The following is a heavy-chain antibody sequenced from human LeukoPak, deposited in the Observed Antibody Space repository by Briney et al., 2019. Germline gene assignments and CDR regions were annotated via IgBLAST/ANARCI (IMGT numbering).Heavy chain of an antibody. CDR3: AVPDYGDYALDY. CDR2: IKQDGSEK. J-gene: IGHJ4*02. CDR1: GFTFSSYW. V-gene: IGHV3-7*03. Sequence: GGSLRLSCAASGFTFSSYWMSWVRQAPGKGLEWVANIKQDGSEKYYVDSVKGRFTISRDNAKNSLYLQMDSLRAEDTAVYYCAVPDYGDYALDYWGQGTLVTVSS. D-gene: IGHD4-17*01.